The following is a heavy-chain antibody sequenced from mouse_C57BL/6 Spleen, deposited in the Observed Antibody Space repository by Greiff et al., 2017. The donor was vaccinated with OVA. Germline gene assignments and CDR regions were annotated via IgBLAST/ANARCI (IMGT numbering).Heavy chain of an antibody. CDR3: ARSVVADSYAMDY. CDR1: GYTFTSYW. V-gene: IGHV1-55*01. CDR2: IYPGSGST. Sequence: QVQLQQPGAELVKPGASVQMSCKASGYTFTSYWITWVKQRPGQGLEWIGDIYPGSGSTNYNEKFKSKAPLTVDTSSSTAYMQLSSLTSEDSAVYYCARSVVADSYAMDYWGQGTSVTVSS. J-gene: IGHJ4*01. D-gene: IGHD1-1*01.